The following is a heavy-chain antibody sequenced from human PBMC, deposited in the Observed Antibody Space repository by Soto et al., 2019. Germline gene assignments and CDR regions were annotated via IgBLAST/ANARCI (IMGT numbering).Heavy chain of an antibody. CDR3: AKDPGTIFGVDENDY. Sequence: GGSLRLSCAASGFTFSSYAMSWVRQAPGKGLEWVSAISGSGGSTYYADSVKGRFTISRDNSKNTLYLQMNSLRAEETAVYYCAKDPGTIFGVDENDYWGQGTLVTVSS. D-gene: IGHD3-3*01. CDR1: GFTFSSYA. J-gene: IGHJ4*02. V-gene: IGHV3-23*01. CDR2: ISGSGGST.